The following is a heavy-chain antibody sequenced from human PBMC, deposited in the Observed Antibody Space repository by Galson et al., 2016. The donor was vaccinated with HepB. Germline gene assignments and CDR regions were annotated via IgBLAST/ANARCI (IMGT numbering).Heavy chain of an antibody. J-gene: IGHJ4*02. Sequence: SLRLSCAASGYTFRNYNMNWVRQAPGKGLERVSGISDSGDNTFYADSVKGRFTISRDNSKNMLYLQMNSLRDDDTAVYYCAKMSWSFRHFDYWGQGTLVAVSS. CDR3: AKMSWSFRHFDY. CDR2: ISDSGDNT. D-gene: IGHD1-26*01. CDR1: GYTFRNYN. V-gene: IGHV3-23*01.